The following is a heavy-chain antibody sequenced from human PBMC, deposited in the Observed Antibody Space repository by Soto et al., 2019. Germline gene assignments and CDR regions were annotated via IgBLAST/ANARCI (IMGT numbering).Heavy chain of an antibody. CDR2: ISGRGTST. D-gene: IGHD3-16*02. V-gene: IGHV3-23*01. CDR3: AKEGGIYRSRVYYDF. J-gene: IGHJ4*02. Sequence: GGSLRLSCVASGFTLSSHAMSWVRQAPGKGLEWVSSISGRGTSTYYADSVTGRFTISRDNSKNTLYLQMNSLRAEDTAVYFCAKEGGIYRSRVYYDFWGRGTLVTVSS. CDR1: GFTLSSHA.